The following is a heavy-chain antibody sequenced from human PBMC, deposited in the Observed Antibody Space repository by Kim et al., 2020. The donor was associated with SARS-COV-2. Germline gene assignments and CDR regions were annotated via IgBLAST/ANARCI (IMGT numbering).Heavy chain of an antibody. CDR3: AKDYYDSSGFHFDI. Sequence: GGSLRLSCAASGFTFSSYGMHWVRQAPGMGLEWVAVISYDGSNKYYADSVKGRFTISRDNSKNTLYLQMNSLRAEDTAVYYCAKDYYDSSGFHFDIWGQG. J-gene: IGHJ3*02. V-gene: IGHV3-30*18. CDR2: ISYDGSNK. CDR1: GFTFSSYG. D-gene: IGHD3-22*01.